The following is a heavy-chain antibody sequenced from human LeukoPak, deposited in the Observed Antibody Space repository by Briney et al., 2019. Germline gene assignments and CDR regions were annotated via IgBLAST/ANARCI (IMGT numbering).Heavy chain of an antibody. CDR3: ARGRLMVYAILGLGYFDY. Sequence: GSLRLSCTTSGFPFNTYSMSWVRQAPGKGLEWIGEINHSGSTNYNPSLKSRVTISVDTSKNQFSLKLSSVTAADTAVYYCARGRLMVYAILGLGYFDYWGQGTLVTVSS. J-gene: IGHJ4*02. D-gene: IGHD2-8*01. V-gene: IGHV4-34*01. CDR1: GFPFNTYS. CDR2: INHSGST.